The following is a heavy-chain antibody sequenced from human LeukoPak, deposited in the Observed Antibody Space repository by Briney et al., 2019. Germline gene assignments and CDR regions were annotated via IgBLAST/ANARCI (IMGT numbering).Heavy chain of an antibody. CDR2: ISNDGNSR. CDR1: GFTFSSYA. V-gene: IGHV3-30-3*01. Sequence: GGSLRLSCAASGFTFSSYATHWVRQAPGKGLEWMAVISNDGNSRYYADSMKGRFTISRDNSKNTLFLQMDSLRAEDTAVYYCATVRGSTPGAWYFDFWGQGALVTVSS. D-gene: IGHD3-10*01. CDR3: ATVRGSTPGAWYFDF. J-gene: IGHJ4*02.